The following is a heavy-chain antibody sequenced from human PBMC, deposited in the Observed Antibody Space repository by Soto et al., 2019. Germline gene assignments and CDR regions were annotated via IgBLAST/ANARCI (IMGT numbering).Heavy chain of an antibody. Sequence: ASVKVSCKASGYTFTSYDINWVRQATGQGLEWMGWMNPNSGNTGYAQKFQGRVTMTRNTSISTAYMELSSLRSEDTAVYYCARGQTRFLEWLLSPSYGMDVWGQGTTVTVSS. D-gene: IGHD3-3*01. V-gene: IGHV1-8*01. CDR3: ARGQTRFLEWLLSPSYGMDV. J-gene: IGHJ6*02. CDR2: MNPNSGNT. CDR1: GYTFTSYD.